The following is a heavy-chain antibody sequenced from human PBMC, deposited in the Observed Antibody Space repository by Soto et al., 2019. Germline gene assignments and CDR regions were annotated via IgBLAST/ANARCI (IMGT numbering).Heavy chain of an antibody. V-gene: IGHV3-23*01. CDR3: TKQKGDSRTYNGMDV. D-gene: IGHD2-21*02. Sequence: PGGSLRLSCAASGFTFSSYAKSWVRQAPGKGLEWVSAISGSGGRTYYADSVKGRFTISRDNSKNTLYLQMNSLRDEDTAVYYCTKQKGDSRTYNGMDVWGQGTTVTVSS. CDR1: GFTFSSYA. J-gene: IGHJ6*02. CDR2: ISGSGGRT.